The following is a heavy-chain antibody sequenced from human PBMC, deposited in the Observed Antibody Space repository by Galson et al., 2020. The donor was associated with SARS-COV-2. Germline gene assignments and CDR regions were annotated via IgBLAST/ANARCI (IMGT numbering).Heavy chain of an antibody. Sequence: GGSLRLSCAASGFTFDDYAMHWVRQAPGKGLEWVSGISWNSGSIGYADSVKGRFTISRDNAKNSLYLQMNSLRAEDTALYYCAKDIGPIWFGEYSDYWGQGTLVTVSS. J-gene: IGHJ4*02. CDR1: GFTFDDYA. CDR3: AKDIGPIWFGEYSDY. D-gene: IGHD3-10*01. CDR2: ISWNSGSI. V-gene: IGHV3-9*01.